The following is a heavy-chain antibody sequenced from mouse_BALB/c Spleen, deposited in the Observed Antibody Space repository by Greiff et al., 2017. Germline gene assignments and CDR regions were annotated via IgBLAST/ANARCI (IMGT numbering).Heavy chain of an antibody. CDR2: ISSGSSTI. D-gene: IGHD1-1*02. J-gene: IGHJ1*01. CDR3: ARGGNYWYFDV. Sequence: EVKVVESGGGLVQPGGSRKLSCAASGFTFSSFGMHWVRQAPEKGLEWVAYISSGSSTIYYADTVKGRFTISRDNPKNTLFLQMTSLRSEDTAMYYCARGGNYWYFDVWGAGTTVTVSS. V-gene: IGHV5-17*02. CDR1: GFTFSSFG.